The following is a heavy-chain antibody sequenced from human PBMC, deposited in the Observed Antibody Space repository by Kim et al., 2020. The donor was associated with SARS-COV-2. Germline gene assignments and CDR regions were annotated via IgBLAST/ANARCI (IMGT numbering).Heavy chain of an antibody. Sequence: SETLSLTCTVSGGSISSYYWSWIRQPAGKGLEWIGRIYTSGSTNYNPSLKSRVTMSVDTSKNQFSLKLSSVTAADTAVYYCARDLIVVVPAAIFYMDVWGKGTTVTVSS. D-gene: IGHD2-2*01. CDR3: ARDLIVVVPAAIFYMDV. J-gene: IGHJ6*03. V-gene: IGHV4-4*07. CDR1: GGSISSYY. CDR2: IYTSGST.